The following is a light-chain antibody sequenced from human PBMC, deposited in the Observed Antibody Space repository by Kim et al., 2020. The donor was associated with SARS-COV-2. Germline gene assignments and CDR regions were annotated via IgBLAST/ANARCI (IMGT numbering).Light chain of an antibody. J-gene: IGKJ1*01. CDR1: QGSSKD. CDR2: AAS. Sequence: SASVGDRVTITCRASQGSSKDLAWYQQKPGNAPKLRIFAASALQSGVPTRFSGSGSGTDFTLTIRSLQPEDVATYYCQKYNGATWTFGQGTKLEI. CDR3: QKYNGATWT. V-gene: IGKV1-27*01.